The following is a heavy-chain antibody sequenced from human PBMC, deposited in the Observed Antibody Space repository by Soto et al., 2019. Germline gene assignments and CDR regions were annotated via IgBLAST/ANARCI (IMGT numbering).Heavy chain of an antibody. CDR3: ASSSGNNYGVGTNYYFDY. V-gene: IGHV1-69*06. Sequence: QVQLVQSGAEVKKPGSSVKVSCKTSGGTFSTYSIVWVRQAPGEGLEGMGGILPIFGTANYAQKFQDRVTITADKSTNTAFMELSSLRSEDTAMYYCASSSGNNYGVGTNYYFDYWGQGTLVTVSS. D-gene: IGHD1-26*01. J-gene: IGHJ4*02. CDR2: ILPIFGTA. CDR1: GGTFSTYS.